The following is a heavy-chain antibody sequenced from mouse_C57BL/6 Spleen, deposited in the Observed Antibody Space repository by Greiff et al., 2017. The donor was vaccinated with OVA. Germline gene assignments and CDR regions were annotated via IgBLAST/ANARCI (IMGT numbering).Heavy chain of an antibody. Sequence: VQLQQPGAELVMPGASVKLSCKASGYTFTSYWMHWVKQRPGQGLEWIGEIDPSDSYTNYNQKFKGKSTFTVDKSSSTAYMQLSSLTSEDSAVYYCARIYYDYDGFAYWGQGTLVTVSA. CDR1: GYTFTSYW. J-gene: IGHJ3*01. CDR2: IDPSDSYT. D-gene: IGHD2-4*01. V-gene: IGHV1-69*01. CDR3: ARIYYDYDGFAY.